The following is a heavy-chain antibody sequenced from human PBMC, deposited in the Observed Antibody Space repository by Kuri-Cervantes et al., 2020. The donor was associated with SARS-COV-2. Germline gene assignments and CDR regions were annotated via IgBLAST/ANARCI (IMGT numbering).Heavy chain of an antibody. D-gene: IGHD2-15*01. CDR2: ISAYNGNT. CDR1: GYTFTSYG. CDR3: ARVYCSGGNCYSLDY. Sequence: ASVKVSCKASGYTFTSYGISWVRQAPGQGLEWMGWISAYNGNTNYAQKLQGRVTMTTDTSTSTAYMELRSLRSDDTAVYYCARVYCSGGNCYSLDYWGQGTLVTVSS. V-gene: IGHV1-18*01. J-gene: IGHJ4*02.